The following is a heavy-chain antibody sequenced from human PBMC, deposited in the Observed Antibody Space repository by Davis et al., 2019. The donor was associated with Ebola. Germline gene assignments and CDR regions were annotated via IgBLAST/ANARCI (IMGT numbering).Heavy chain of an antibody. J-gene: IGHJ4*02. D-gene: IGHD2-15*01. CDR1: GFTFSSYG. CDR2: IWYDGSNK. CDR3: AKIPIAVVVAAEIDY. Sequence: GGSLRLSCAASGFTFSSYGMHWVRQAPGKGLEWVAVIWYDGSNKYYADSVKGRFTISRDNSKNTVFLEMNSMRPGDTAVYYCAKIPIAVVVAAEIDYWGQGTLVTVSS. V-gene: IGHV3-33*06.